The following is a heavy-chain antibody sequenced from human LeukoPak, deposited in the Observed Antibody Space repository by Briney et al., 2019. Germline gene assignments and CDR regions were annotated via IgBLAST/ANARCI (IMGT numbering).Heavy chain of an antibody. Sequence: PSETLSLTCTVSGGSISSYYWSWIRQPAGKGLEWIGRIYTSGSTNYNPSLKSRVTMSVDTSKNQFSLKLSSVTAADTAVYYCAGIPAYCGGDCYSQDYWGQGTLVTVSS. V-gene: IGHV4-4*07. CDR1: GGSISSYY. D-gene: IGHD2-21*02. J-gene: IGHJ4*02. CDR2: IYTSGST. CDR3: AGIPAYCGGDCYSQDY.